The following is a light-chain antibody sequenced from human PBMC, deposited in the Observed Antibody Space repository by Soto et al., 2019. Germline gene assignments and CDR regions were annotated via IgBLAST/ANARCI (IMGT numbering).Light chain of an antibody. CDR3: QQYGTSPRT. CDR2: GAS. Sequence: EIVLTQSPGTLSLSPGERASLSCRASQSVGSSYLAWYQQKPGQAPSLLIYGASSRATGIPDRFSGSGSGTDFTLIINRLEPEDSAVYYCQQYGTSPRTFGRGTKVDI. V-gene: IGKV3-20*01. J-gene: IGKJ1*01. CDR1: QSVGSSY.